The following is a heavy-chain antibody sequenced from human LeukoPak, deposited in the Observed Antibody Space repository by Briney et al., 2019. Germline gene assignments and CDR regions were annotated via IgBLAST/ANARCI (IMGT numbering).Heavy chain of an antibody. Sequence: GGSLRLSCAASGFTFSSYAMSWVRQAPGKGLEWVSSISNGGGRTFYTDSVKGRFTISRDNSKITLYLQMNSLRAEDTAVYYCAKKSGYYDSSGYYYPGGFQHWGQGTLVIVSS. J-gene: IGHJ1*01. CDR2: ISNGGGRT. V-gene: IGHV3-23*01. D-gene: IGHD3-22*01. CDR3: AKKSGYYDSSGYYYPGGFQH. CDR1: GFTFSSYA.